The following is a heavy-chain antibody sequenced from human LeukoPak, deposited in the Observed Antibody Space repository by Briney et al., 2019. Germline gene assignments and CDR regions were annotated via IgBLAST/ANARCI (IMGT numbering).Heavy chain of an antibody. J-gene: IGHJ4*02. Sequence: GGSLRLSCAASGFGFNKAWMTWVRQAPGKGLEWVAVISYDGGNKYYADSVKGRFTISRDNSKNTLYLQMNSLRAEDTAVYYCARDSGIVVVPAAIGYYFDYWGQGTLVTVSS. CDR2: ISYDGGNK. D-gene: IGHD2-2*01. CDR1: GFGFNKAW. V-gene: IGHV3-30-3*01. CDR3: ARDSGIVVVPAAIGYYFDY.